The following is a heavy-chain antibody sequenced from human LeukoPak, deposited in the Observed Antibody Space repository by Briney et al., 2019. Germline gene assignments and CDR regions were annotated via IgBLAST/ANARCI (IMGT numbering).Heavy chain of an antibody. CDR3: ARSYGSGSYSPEYFQH. CDR2: IYYSGST. CDR1: GGSISSYY. D-gene: IGHD3-10*01. V-gene: IGHV4-59*08. Sequence: SETLSLTCTVSGGSISSYYWSWIRQPPGKGLEWVGYIYYSGSTNYNPSLKSRVTISVDTSKNQFSLKLSSVTAADTAVYYCARSYGSGSYSPEYFQHWGQGTLVTVSS. J-gene: IGHJ1*01.